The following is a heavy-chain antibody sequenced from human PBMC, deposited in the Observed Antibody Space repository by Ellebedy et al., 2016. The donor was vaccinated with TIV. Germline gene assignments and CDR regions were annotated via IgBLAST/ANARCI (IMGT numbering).Heavy chain of an antibody. V-gene: IGHV3-23*01. Sequence: PGGSLRLSCAASGFTFRRYAMSFVRHAPGKGLEFFSIFSGSGDSTYYADSVKGRFTISRDNSKNTLYLQMNSLRAEDTALYYCAKAYSSGLYVGRFDPWGQGTLVTVSS. D-gene: IGHD6-19*01. CDR3: AKAYSSGLYVGRFDP. CDR1: GFTFRRYA. CDR2: FSGSGDST. J-gene: IGHJ5*02.